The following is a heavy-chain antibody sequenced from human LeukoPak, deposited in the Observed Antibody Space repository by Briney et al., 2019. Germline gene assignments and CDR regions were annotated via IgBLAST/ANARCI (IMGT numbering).Heavy chain of an antibody. V-gene: IGHV3-7*03. D-gene: IGHD3-10*01. CDR2: IKQDGSEK. CDR1: GFTFSSYW. CDR3: ARDLRGFGDPMEYFDY. Sequence: GGSLRLSCAASGFTFSSYWMSWVRQAPGKGLEWVANIKQDGSEKYYVDSVKGRFTISRDNAKNSLYLQMNSLRAEDTAVYYCARDLRGFGDPMEYFDYWGQGTLVTVSP. J-gene: IGHJ4*02.